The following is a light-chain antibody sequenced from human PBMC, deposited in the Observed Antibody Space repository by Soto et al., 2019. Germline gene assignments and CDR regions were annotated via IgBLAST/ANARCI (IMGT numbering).Light chain of an antibody. CDR1: QSVSSY. Sequence: ETVLTQSPATLSLSPGEGAALSCRASQSVSSYLAWYQQKPGRAPRLLIYDASNRATGIPARFSGSGSGTDFTLTISSLEPEDFAVYYCQQRSIWPLTFGGGTKVEIK. CDR3: QQRSIWPLT. V-gene: IGKV3-11*01. J-gene: IGKJ4*01. CDR2: DAS.